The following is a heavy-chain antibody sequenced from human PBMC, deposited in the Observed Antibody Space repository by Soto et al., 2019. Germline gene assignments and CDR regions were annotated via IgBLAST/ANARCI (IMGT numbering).Heavy chain of an antibody. CDR3: ATIVGANDY. D-gene: IGHD1-26*01. CDR2: IYSSGSA. CDR1: RASIYTYS. J-gene: IGHJ4*02. V-gene: IGHV4-4*07. Sequence: SETLSLTCTVSRASIYTYSLTWIRQPAGKGLQWIGHIYSSGSANYSPSLKSRVSMSVGSSKNQISLKLSSVTAADTAVYYCATIVGANDYWGQGTLVTVYS.